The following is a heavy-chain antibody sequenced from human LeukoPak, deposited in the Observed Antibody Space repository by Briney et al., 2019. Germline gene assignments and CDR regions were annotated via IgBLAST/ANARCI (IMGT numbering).Heavy chain of an antibody. CDR2: INHSGST. Sequence: SETLSLPCAVYGGSFSGYYWSWIRQPPGKGLEWIGEINHSGSTSYNPSLKSRVTISVDTSKNQFSLKLSSVTAADTAVYYCARLIVGATDFDYWGQGTLVTVSS. J-gene: IGHJ4*02. CDR1: GGSFSGYY. CDR3: ARLIVGATDFDY. V-gene: IGHV4-34*01. D-gene: IGHD1-26*01.